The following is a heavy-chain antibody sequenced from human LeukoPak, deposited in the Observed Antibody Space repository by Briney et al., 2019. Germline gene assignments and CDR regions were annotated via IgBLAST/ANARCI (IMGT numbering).Heavy chain of an antibody. J-gene: IGHJ4*02. Sequence: PGGSLRLSCAASGFTFSSYGMHWVRQAPGKGLEWVAVIWYDGSDKYYADSVKGRFTISRDNSKNTLYLQMNSLRAEDTAVYYCARDSSPTVTTDECYFDYWAREPWSPSPQ. CDR2: IWYDGSDK. CDR1: GFTFSSYG. D-gene: IGHD4-11*01. V-gene: IGHV3-33*01. CDR3: ARDSSPTVTTDECYFDY.